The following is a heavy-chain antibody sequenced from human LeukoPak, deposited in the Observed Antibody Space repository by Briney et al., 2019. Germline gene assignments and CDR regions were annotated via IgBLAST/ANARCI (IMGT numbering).Heavy chain of an antibody. V-gene: IGHV3-33*01. CDR3: ARDREQTDAFDI. CDR2: IWYDGSNK. CDR1: GFTFSSYG. D-gene: IGHD6-13*01. J-gene: IGHJ3*02. Sequence: GGSLRLSCAASGFTFSSYGMHWVRQAPGMGLEWVAVIWYDGSNKYYADSVKGRFTISRDNSKNTLYLQMNSLRAEDTAVYYCARDREQTDAFDIWGQGTMVTVSS.